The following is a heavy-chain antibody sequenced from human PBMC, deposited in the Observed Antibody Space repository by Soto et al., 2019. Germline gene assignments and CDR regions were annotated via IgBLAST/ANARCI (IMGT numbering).Heavy chain of an antibody. Sequence: PSETLSLTCTVSGGSINSGGYYWTWLRQHPGKGLEWLGYIADFGYPFYNPSLQSRVILSMDTSKSQFSLKLSSATAADTAVYFCARKQAGFFYGIDYWGQGTLVTVSS. CDR3: ARKQAGFFYGIDY. CDR2: IADFGYP. D-gene: IGHD3-3*01. J-gene: IGHJ4*02. V-gene: IGHV4-31*03. CDR1: GGSINSGGYY.